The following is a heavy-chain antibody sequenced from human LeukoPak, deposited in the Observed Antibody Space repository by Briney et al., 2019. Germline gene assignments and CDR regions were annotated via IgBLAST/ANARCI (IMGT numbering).Heavy chain of an antibody. Sequence: SETLSLTRTFSGGSISSGGYYWSWIRQHPGKGLEGIGYIYYSGSTYYNPSLKSRVTISVDTSKNQFSLKLSSVTAADTAVYYCARNKYYYDSSGHFDYWGQGTLVTVSS. CDR2: IYYSGST. D-gene: IGHD3-22*01. J-gene: IGHJ4*02. CDR1: GGSISSGGYY. V-gene: IGHV4-31*03. CDR3: ARNKYYYDSSGHFDY.